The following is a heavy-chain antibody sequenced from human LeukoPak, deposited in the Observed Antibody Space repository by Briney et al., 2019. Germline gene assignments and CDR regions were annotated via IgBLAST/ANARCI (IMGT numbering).Heavy chain of an antibody. CDR1: GYTFTSYA. CDR3: AGDGGNRVGYYYYGMDV. V-gene: IGHV1-3*01. CDR2: INAGNGNT. Sequence: ASVKVSCKASGYTFTSYAMHWVREAPGQRLEWMGWINAGNGNTKYSQKFQGRVTITRDTSASTAYMELSSLRSEDTAVYYCAGDGGNRVGYYYYGMDVWGQGTTVTVSS. D-gene: IGHD4-23*01. J-gene: IGHJ6*02.